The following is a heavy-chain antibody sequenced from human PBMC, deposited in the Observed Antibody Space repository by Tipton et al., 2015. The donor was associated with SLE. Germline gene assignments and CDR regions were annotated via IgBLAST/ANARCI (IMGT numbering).Heavy chain of an antibody. D-gene: IGHD3-10*01. CDR2: IYSGGST. CDR3: ARGLAMVRGDSMDY. Sequence: TLSLTCTVSGGSISSGSYYWSWIRQPAGKGLEWIGRIYSGGSTNYNPSLKSRVTISVDTSKNQFSLKLSSVTAADTAVYYCARGLAMVRGDSMDYWGQGTLVTVSS. CDR1: GGSISSGSYY. V-gene: IGHV4-61*02. J-gene: IGHJ4*02.